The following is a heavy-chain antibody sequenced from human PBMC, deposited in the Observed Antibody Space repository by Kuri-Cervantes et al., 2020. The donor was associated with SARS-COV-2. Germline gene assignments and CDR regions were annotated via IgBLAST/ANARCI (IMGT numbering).Heavy chain of an antibody. V-gene: IGHV1-8*01. J-gene: IGHJ4*02. CDR3: ASSTVTRRASDY. CDR2: ISAYNGNT. D-gene: IGHD4-17*01. CDR1: GYTFTSYD. Sequence: ASVKVSCKASGYTFTSYDINWVRQATGQGLEWMGWISAYNGNTNYAQKFQGRVTMTRNTSISTAYMELSSLRSEDTAVYYCASSTVTRRASDYWGQGTLVTVSS.